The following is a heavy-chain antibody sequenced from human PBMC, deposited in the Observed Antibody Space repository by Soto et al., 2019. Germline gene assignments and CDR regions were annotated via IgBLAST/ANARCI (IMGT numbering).Heavy chain of an antibody. J-gene: IGHJ4*02. CDR1: GYTFTRYY. D-gene: IGHD2-21*02. CDR2: INPSGGYT. Sequence: ASVKVSCKASGYTFTRYYMHWVRQAPGQGLEWLGIINPSGGYTTYAQRFLGRVTMTSDTSTSTVHMELGSLTSEDTAVYYCARGGGIVVVTAPYEHWGQGTLVTVSS. V-gene: IGHV1-46*03. CDR3: ARGGGIVVVTAPYEH.